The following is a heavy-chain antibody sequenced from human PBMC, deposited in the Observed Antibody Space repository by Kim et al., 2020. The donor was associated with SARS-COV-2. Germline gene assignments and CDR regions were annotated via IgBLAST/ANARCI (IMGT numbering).Heavy chain of an antibody. D-gene: IGHD5-12*01. J-gene: IGHJ4*02. V-gene: IGHV4-31*03. CDR3: ARDLASRGYGPFDY. CDR2: IYYSGST. CDR1: GGSISSGGYY. Sequence: SETLSLTCTVSGGSISSGGYYWSWIRQHPGKGLEWIGYIYYSGSTYYNPSLKSRVTISVDTSKNQFSLKLSSVTAADTAVYYCARDLASRGYGPFDYWGQGTLVTVSS.